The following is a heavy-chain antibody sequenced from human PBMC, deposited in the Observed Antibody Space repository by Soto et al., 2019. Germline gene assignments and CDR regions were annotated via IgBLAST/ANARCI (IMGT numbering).Heavy chain of an antibody. V-gene: IGHV4-59*08. D-gene: IGHD6-13*01. Sequence: QVQLQESGPGLVKPSETLSLTCTVSGGSISSYYWSWIRQPPGKGLEWIRYIYYSGSTNYNPSLKIRVTISVDTSKNKFSLKLSSVTAADTAVYYCARAKAPLYSSSWYWFDPWGQGTLVTVSS. J-gene: IGHJ5*02. CDR2: IYYSGST. CDR3: ARAKAPLYSSSWYWFDP. CDR1: GGSISSYY.